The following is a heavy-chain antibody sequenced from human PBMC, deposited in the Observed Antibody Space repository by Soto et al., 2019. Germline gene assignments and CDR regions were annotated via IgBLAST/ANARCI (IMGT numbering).Heavy chain of an antibody. J-gene: IGHJ3*02. CDR3: ARDTYPYAFDI. Sequence: ASVKVSCKASGYTFTSYYMHWVRQAPGQGLEWMGIINPSGGSTSYAQKFQGRVTMTRDTSTSTVYMELSSLRAEDTAVYYCARDTYPYAFDIWGQGTMVTVSS. D-gene: IGHD2-2*01. CDR1: GYTFTSYY. CDR2: INPSGGST. V-gene: IGHV1-46*01.